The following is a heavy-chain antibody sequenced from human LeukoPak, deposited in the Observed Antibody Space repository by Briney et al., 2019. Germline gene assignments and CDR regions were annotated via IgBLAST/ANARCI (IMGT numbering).Heavy chain of an antibody. J-gene: IGHJ4*02. D-gene: IGHD4-17*01. CDR2: IYSGGST. CDR1: GLIVSTNY. V-gene: IGHV3-66*01. CDR3: ARDRGGDYGDYLFI. Sequence: GGSLRLSCAASGLIVSTNYMNWVRQAPGKGLEWVSIIYSGGSTHYADSVKGRFTISRDNSKNTLYLQMNSLRAEDTAVYYCARDRGGDYGDYLFIWGQGTLVTVSS.